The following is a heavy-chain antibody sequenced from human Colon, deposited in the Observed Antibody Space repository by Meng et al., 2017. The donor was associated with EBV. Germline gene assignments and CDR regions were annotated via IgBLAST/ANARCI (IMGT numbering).Heavy chain of an antibody. J-gene: IGHJ4*02. Sequence: QLQLRESGPGLVKLSPTPSLTCTVSGGSVSSGGYYWTWIRQHPGKGLEWFGHIYYSGSTFYNPSLKRRVIISIDTSKNQFSLNLRSVTAADTAVYYCARVSSGWDYFDYWGQGTLVTVSS. V-gene: IGHV4-31*03. D-gene: IGHD6-19*01. CDR3: ARVSSGWDYFDY. CDR1: GGSVSSGGYY. CDR2: IYYSGST.